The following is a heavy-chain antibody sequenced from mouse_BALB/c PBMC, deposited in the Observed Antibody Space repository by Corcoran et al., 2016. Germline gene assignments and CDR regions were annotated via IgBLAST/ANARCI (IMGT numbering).Heavy chain of an antibody. CDR1: GNSFTKHG. V-gene: IGHV9-3-1*01. CDR3: TDGSYYYIMDF. J-gene: IGHJ4*01. D-gene: IGHD2-3*01. Sequence: QIQLVQSGPELKKSGETITISCKASGNSFTKHGMNWVKQAPGKDLKWMGWMNTNTGEPTYADDFKGRFAFSLETSASTAYLQINNLKNEDTATYFCTDGSYYYIMDFWGQGTSVTVSS. CDR2: MNTNTGEP.